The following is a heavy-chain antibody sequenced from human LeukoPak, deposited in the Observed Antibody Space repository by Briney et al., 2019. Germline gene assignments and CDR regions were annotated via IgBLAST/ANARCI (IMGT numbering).Heavy chain of an antibody. CDR2: IYTSGST. J-gene: IGHJ4*02. CDR1: GGSISSGSYY. D-gene: IGHD6-13*01. CDR3: ASNLLIAAAGAVGY. V-gene: IGHV4-61*02. Sequence: PSETLSLTCTVSGGSISSGSYYWSWIRQPAGKGLEWIGRIYTSGSTNYNPSLKSRVTISVDTSKNQFSLKLSSVTAADTAVYYCASNLLIAAAGAVGYWGQGTLVTVSS.